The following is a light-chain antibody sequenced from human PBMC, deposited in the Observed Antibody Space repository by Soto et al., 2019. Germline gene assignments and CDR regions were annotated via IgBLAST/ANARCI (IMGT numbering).Light chain of an antibody. CDR1: QSVNSNY. J-gene: IGKJ1*01. CDR3: QVYRSSLTWT. Sequence: DIVLTQSPGTLSLSPGERATLSCRASQSVNSNYVAWYQQKPGQAPRLLIYGASSRATGIPDRFSGSGSGTDFTLTVSRLEPEDFAVYYCQVYRSSLTWTFGQGTKVEI. CDR2: GAS. V-gene: IGKV3-20*01.